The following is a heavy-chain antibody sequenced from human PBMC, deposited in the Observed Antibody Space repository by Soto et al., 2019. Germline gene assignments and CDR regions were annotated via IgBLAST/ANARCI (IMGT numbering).Heavy chain of an antibody. CDR2: INSDGSNT. CDR3: ARNVDY. Sequence: EVQLVESGGGLVQPGGSLRLSCATSGFTFSSYWMYWVRQAPGKGLVWVSRINSDGSNTGYADSVKGRFTISRDNAMSTLYLEMNSLRAEYTAVYYFARNVDYWGHGILVTVSS. J-gene: IGHJ4*01. V-gene: IGHV3-74*01. CDR1: GFTFSSYW.